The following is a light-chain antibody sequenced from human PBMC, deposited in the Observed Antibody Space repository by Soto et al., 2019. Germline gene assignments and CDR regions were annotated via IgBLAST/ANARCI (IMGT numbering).Light chain of an antibody. V-gene: IGLV2-8*01. CDR2: EVS. Sequence: QSALTQPPSASGSPGQSVTISCTGTSSDVGGYNYVSWYQQHPGKAPKVIIYEVSKRPSGVPDRFSGSKSGNTASLTVSGLQADDEADYYCSSYAGSNILYVFGSGTKVTVL. CDR3: SSYAGSNILYV. J-gene: IGLJ1*01. CDR1: SSDVGGYNY.